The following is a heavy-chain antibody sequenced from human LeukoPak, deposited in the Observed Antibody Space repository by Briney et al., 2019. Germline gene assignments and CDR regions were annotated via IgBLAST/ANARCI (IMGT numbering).Heavy chain of an antibody. V-gene: IGHV3-9*01. J-gene: IGHJ6*02. D-gene: IGHD3-3*01. CDR1: GFTFDDYA. CDR2: ISWNSGSI. CDR3: AKDTYYDFWNTSYGMDV. Sequence: GRSLRLSCAASGFTFDDYAMHWVRQAPGKGLEWVSGISWNSGSIGYADSVKGRFTISRDNAKNSLYLQMNSLRAEDTALYYCAKDTYYDFWNTSYGMDVWGQGTTVTVSS.